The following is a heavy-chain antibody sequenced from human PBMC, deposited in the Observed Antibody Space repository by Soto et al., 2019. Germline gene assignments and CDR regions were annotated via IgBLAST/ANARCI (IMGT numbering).Heavy chain of an antibody. Sequence: SQTLSLTCAISGDTISSNSAAWSWLRQSPSRGLEWLGRTYYRSKWYNDYAVSVKSRITINPDTSKNQFSLQLNSVTPEDTAVYYCARLYSSAWAFDYWGQGTLVTVSS. CDR2: TYYRSKWYN. D-gene: IGHD6-19*01. V-gene: IGHV6-1*01. CDR3: ARLYSSAWAFDY. J-gene: IGHJ4*02. CDR1: GDTISSNSAA.